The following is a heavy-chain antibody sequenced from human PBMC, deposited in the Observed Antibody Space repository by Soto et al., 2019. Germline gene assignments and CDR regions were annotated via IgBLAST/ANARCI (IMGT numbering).Heavy chain of an antibody. CDR3: VREVRLRFLEWPYNWFDP. Sequence: SETLSLTCAVSGYSISSGYYWGWIRQPPGKGLEWIGSIYHSGSTYYNPSLKSRVTISVDTSKNQFSLKLSSVTAADTAVYYCVREVRLRFLEWPYNWFDPWGQGTLVTVSS. D-gene: IGHD3-3*01. CDR2: IYHSGST. J-gene: IGHJ5*02. V-gene: IGHV4-38-2*02. CDR1: GYSISSGYY.